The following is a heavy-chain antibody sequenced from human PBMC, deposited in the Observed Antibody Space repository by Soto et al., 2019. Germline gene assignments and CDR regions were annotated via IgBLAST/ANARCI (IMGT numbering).Heavy chain of an antibody. CDR2: IDPNSGGT. D-gene: IGHD5-12*01. CDR3: ARGSAASGYDFYFDY. V-gene: IGHV1-2*04. J-gene: IGHJ4*02. Sequence: ASVKVSCKASGYTFTGYYMHWVRQAPGQGLEWMGWIDPNSGGTNYAQKFQGWVTMTRDTSISTAYMELSRLRSDDTAVYYCARGSAASGYDFYFDYWGQGTLVTVSS. CDR1: GYTFTGYY.